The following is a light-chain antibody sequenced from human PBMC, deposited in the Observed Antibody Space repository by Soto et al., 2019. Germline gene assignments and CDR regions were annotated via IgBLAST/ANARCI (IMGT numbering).Light chain of an antibody. CDR2: AAS. Sequence: AIRMTQSPSSFSASTGDRVTITCRASQGISSYLAWYQQKPGKAPKLLIYAASTLQSGVPSRFRGSGSGTDFTLTISCLQSEDFATYYCHQYYSYPLAFGPGTKVDSK. J-gene: IGKJ3*01. CDR1: QGISSY. V-gene: IGKV1-8*01. CDR3: HQYYSYPLA.